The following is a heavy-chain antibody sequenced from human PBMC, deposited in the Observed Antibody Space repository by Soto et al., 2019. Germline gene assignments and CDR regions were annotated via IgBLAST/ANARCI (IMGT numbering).Heavy chain of an antibody. CDR3: ALAFYGMDV. CDR1: GFSLSGSGMR. Sequence: SGPTLVNPTQTLTLTCTVSGFSLSGSGMRVTWIRQPPGKALEWLARIDWEDTKLYSTSLKTRLTISKDTAKSQVVLTMTNVDPADTGTYYCALAFYGMDVWGQGTTVTVSS. V-gene: IGHV2-70*04. CDR2: IDWEDTK. J-gene: IGHJ6*02.